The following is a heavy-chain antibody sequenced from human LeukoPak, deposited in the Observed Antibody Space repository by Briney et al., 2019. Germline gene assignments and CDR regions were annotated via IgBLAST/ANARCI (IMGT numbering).Heavy chain of an antibody. D-gene: IGHD3-22*01. J-gene: IGHJ2*01. Sequence: ASVKVSCKASGYTFTNYGINWVRQAPGQGLEWMGWINAYNGNTNYAQKLQGRVTMTEDTSTDTAYMELRSLRSEDTAVYYCATVVRYYYDSSGSDWYFDLWGRGTLVTVSS. CDR1: GYTFTNYG. CDR3: ATVVRYYYDSSGSDWYFDL. CDR2: INAYNGNT. V-gene: IGHV1-18*01.